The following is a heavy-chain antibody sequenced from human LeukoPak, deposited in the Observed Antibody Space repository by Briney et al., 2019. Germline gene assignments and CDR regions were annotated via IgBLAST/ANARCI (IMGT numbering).Heavy chain of an antibody. CDR3: ARDRRIAAAAYYYYYYGMDV. J-gene: IGHJ6*02. CDR1: GFTVSSNY. V-gene: IGHV3-66*01. D-gene: IGHD6-13*01. Sequence: GGSLRLSCAASGFTVSSNYMSWVRQAPGKGLEWVSVIYSGGCTYYADSVKGRFTISRDNSKNTLYLQMNSLRAEDTAVYYCARDRRIAAAAYYYYYYGMDVWGQGTTVTVSS. CDR2: IYSGGCT.